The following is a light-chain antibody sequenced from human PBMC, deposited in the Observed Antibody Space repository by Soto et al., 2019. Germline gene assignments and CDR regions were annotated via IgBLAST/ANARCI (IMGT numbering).Light chain of an antibody. CDR3: QQYYSTPWT. Sequence: DIVMTQSPDSLAVSLGERATINCKSSQSVLYSSNNKNYLAWYQQKPGQPPKLLIYWASTRESGVPDRFSGSGSGTDFTLTISCLQAEDVAVYYCQQYYSTPWTFVQGTKVDIK. CDR2: WAS. CDR1: QSVLYSSNNKNY. J-gene: IGKJ1*01. V-gene: IGKV4-1*01.